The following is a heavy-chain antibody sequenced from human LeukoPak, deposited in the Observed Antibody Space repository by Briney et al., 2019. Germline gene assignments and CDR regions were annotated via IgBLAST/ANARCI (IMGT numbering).Heavy chain of an antibody. Sequence: SVKVSCKASGGTFSSYAISWVRQAPGQGLEWMGRIIPVFGTANYAQKFQGRVTITTDESTSTAYMELSSLRSEDTAVYYCARDPAGDYGPSDYWGQGTLVTVSS. D-gene: IGHD4-17*01. J-gene: IGHJ4*02. V-gene: IGHV1-69*05. CDR2: IIPVFGTA. CDR3: ARDPAGDYGPSDY. CDR1: GGTFSSYA.